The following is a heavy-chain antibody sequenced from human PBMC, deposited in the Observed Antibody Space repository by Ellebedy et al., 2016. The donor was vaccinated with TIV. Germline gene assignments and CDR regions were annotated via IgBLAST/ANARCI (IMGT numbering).Heavy chain of an antibody. V-gene: IGHV3-48*03. J-gene: IGHJ6*02. Sequence: PGGSLRLSCTASQFTFVNYEMKWVRQAPGKGLEWISDIRRFSDTIYYAESVRGRFSISRDNSKNPLELQMNDLTAGDTAVYYFARKTRFFYGLDVWGQGTTVTVSS. CDR2: IRRFSDTI. CDR3: ARKTRFFYGLDV. D-gene: IGHD3-3*01. CDR1: QFTFVNYE.